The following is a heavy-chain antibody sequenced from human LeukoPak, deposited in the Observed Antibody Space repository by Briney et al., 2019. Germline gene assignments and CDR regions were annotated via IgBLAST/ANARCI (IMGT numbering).Heavy chain of an antibody. J-gene: IGHJ4*02. CDR2: ISWNSGSI. CDR3: AKVHGYSYGPFDY. V-gene: IGHV3-9*01. D-gene: IGHD5-18*01. CDR1: GFTFDDYA. Sequence: ALRLSCAASGFTFDDYAMHWVRQAPGKGLEWVSGISWNSGSIGYADSVKGRFTISRDNAKNSLYLQMNSLRAEDTALYYCAKVHGYSYGPFDYWGQGTLVTVSS.